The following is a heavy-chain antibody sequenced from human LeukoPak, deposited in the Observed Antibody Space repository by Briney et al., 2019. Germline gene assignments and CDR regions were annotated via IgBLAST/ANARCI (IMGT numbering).Heavy chain of an antibody. CDR3: AKYRGGIL. Sequence: GGSLRLSCAASGYTFSNYAMSCARQAPGKGLEWVSAISGSGGSTYYADSVKGRLPIPRHISKNTLYAQVNTLSPGDRPVLHCAKYRGGILWGQGTLVTDSS. CDR1: GYTFSNYA. J-gene: IGHJ4*02. D-gene: IGHD3-10*01. V-gene: IGHV3-23*01. CDR2: ISGSGGST.